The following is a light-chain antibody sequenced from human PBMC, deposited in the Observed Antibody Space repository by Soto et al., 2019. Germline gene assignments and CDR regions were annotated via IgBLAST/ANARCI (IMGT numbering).Light chain of an antibody. J-gene: IGLJ1*01. Sequence: QSVLTQPAAVSGSPGQSITISCTGTSSDVGGYNYVSWYQQHPGKAHKLIIYDVSDRPSGISSRFSASKSGNTASLTISGLQAEDEADYYCCSYTSSSTPWVFGTGTKVTVL. CDR3: CSYTSSSTPWV. CDR2: DVS. V-gene: IGLV2-14*03. CDR1: SSDVGGYNY.